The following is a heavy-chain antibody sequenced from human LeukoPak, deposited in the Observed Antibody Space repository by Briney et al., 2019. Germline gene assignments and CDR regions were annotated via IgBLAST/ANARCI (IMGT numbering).Heavy chain of an antibody. V-gene: IGHV1-2*02. CDR1: GYTFTGYY. D-gene: IGHD6-19*01. CDR3: ARDLYSGGWTGGFDI. J-gene: IGHJ3*02. Sequence: ASVKVSCKASGYTFTGYYMHWVRQAPGQGLEWMGGINPNSGGTNYVQTFQGRVTMTWDTSISTAYMELTRLTSDDTAVYSCARDLYSGGWTGGFDIWGQGTMVTVSS. CDR2: INPNSGGT.